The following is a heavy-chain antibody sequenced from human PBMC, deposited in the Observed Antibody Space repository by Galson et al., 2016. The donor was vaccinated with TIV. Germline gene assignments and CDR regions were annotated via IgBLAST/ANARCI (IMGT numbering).Heavy chain of an antibody. V-gene: IGHV1-69*13. J-gene: IGHJ6*02. CDR1: GGPFRSYA. Sequence: SVKVSCKGSGGPFRSYAISWVRQAPGQGLEWMGGIIGVFAAVTYAQKFQGRVTITADESTSTVYMEVSSLRSEDTYNFYYYGMNVWGQGTTVTVSS. D-gene: IGHD1-1*01. CDR2: IIGVFAAV. CDR3: YGMNV.